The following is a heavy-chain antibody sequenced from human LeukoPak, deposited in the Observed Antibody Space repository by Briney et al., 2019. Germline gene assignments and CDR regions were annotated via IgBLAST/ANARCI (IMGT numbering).Heavy chain of an antibody. CDR3: AREGVSSGWYYYYYMDV. D-gene: IGHD6-19*01. Sequence: GGSLRLSCAASGFTFSSYWMSWVRQAPGKGLEWVANIKQDGSEKYYVDSVKGRFTISRDNAKNSLYLQMNSLRAEDTAVYYCAREGVSSGWYYYYYMDVWGKGTTVTVSS. J-gene: IGHJ6*03. V-gene: IGHV3-7*01. CDR1: GFTFSSYW. CDR2: IKQDGSEK.